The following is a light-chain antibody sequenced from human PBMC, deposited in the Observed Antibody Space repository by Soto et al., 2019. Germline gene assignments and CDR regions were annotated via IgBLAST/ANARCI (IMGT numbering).Light chain of an antibody. Sequence: TQSPATLSLSPGESATLSFMASQSVSSHLAWYQQKPGQAPRLLIYGASTRATGSPARFSGSGSGTEFTLTISSLQSEDFAVYYCQHYNTWPWTFGQGTKVDIK. CDR2: GAS. CDR3: QHYNTWPWT. V-gene: IGKV3-15*01. J-gene: IGKJ1*01. CDR1: QSVSSH.